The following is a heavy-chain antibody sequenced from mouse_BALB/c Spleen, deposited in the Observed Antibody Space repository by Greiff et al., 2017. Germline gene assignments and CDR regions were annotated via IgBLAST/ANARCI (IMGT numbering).Heavy chain of an antibody. CDR1: GFTFSSYG. CDR2: INSNGGST. J-gene: IGHJ3*01. V-gene: IGHV5-6-3*01. CDR3: AFMITTTGPFAY. Sequence: EVKVEESGGGLVQPGGSLKLSCAASGFTFSSYGMSWVRQTPDKRLELVATINSNGGSTYYPDSVKGRFTISRDNAKNTLYLQMSSLKSEDTAMYYCAFMITTTGPFAYWGQGTLVTVSA. D-gene: IGHD2-4*01.